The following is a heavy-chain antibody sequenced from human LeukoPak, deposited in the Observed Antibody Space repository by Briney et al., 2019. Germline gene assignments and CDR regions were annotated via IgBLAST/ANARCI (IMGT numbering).Heavy chain of an antibody. CDR1: GFTLSSYT. D-gene: IGHD3-22*01. Sequence: GGSLRLSCAVSGFTLSSYTMNWVRQAPGKGLEWVSFISSSSSYIYYADSVKGRFTISRDNSKNTLYLEVNSLRAEDTAIYYCARIITLHYYDSSGYSSPFDYWGQGTLVTVSS. V-gene: IGHV3-21*01. CDR2: ISSSSSYI. CDR3: ARIITLHYYDSSGYSSPFDY. J-gene: IGHJ4*02.